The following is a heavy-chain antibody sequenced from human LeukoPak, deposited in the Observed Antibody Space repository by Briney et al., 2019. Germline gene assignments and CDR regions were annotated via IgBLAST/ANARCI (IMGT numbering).Heavy chain of an antibody. D-gene: IGHD2-21*01. CDR3: ARAYCGGDCYLLFDY. V-gene: IGHV4-31*03. Sequence: SQTLSLTCTVSGGSISSGGYYWSWIRQHPGKGLEWIGYIYYSGSTYYNPSLKSRVTISVDTSKNQFSLKLSSVTAADTAVYYCARAYCGGDCYLLFDYWGQGTLVTVSS. CDR1: GGSISSGGYY. J-gene: IGHJ4*02. CDR2: IYYSGST.